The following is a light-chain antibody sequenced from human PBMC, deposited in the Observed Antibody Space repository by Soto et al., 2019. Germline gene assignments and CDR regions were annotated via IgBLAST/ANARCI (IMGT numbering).Light chain of an antibody. Sequence: EILMTQSPPTLSMSTGERVILSCRASQSVGTNLAWYQHRPGQAPRLLMYGASTRATGIPSRFSGSGSGTEFTLTISSLQSEDFAVYYCHQYEKWTWTFGLGTKVDIK. CDR1: QSVGTN. CDR2: GAS. J-gene: IGKJ1*01. CDR3: HQYEKWTWT. V-gene: IGKV3-15*01.